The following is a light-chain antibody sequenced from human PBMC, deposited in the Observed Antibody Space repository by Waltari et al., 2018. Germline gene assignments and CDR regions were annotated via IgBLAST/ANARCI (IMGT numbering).Light chain of an antibody. Sequence: YVLTQPPSVSVDPGKTARLTCGGDNIGSKSVNWYQQKPGQAPVLGMFYDSDRPSGIPERCAGSNSGNTATLTISWVEAGDEADYHCQVWDDVTDSGVFGGGTKLTVL. CDR3: QVWDDVTDSGV. J-gene: IGLJ3*02. V-gene: IGLV3-21*04. CDR1: NIGSKS. CDR2: YDS.